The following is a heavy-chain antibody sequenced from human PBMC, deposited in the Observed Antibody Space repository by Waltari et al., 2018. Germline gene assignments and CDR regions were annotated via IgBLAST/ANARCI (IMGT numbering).Heavy chain of an antibody. CDR3: AREVATINFFDY. J-gene: IGHJ4*02. CDR1: GGSISSHY. V-gene: IGHV4-59*11. CDR2: IYYSGST. Sequence: QVQLQESGPGLVKPSETLSLTCPVSGGSISSHYWSWLRQPPGKGLEWIGYIYYSGSTNYNPSLKSRVTISVDTSKNQFSLKLSSVTAADTAVYYCAREVATINFFDYWGQGTLVTVSS. D-gene: IGHD5-12*01.